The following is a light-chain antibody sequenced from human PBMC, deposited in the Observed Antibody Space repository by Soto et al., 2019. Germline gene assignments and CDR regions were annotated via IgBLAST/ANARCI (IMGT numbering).Light chain of an antibody. CDR3: SAHGGTNPYV. CDR2: DVN. V-gene: IGLV2-8*01. CDR1: ASDIGGYTF. Sequence: QSALTQPPSASGSPGQSVAISCTGTASDIGGYTFVSWYQQHPGKAPKPLIYDVNKRPSGVPNRFSGSKSGNTAALTVSGLHAEDEAEYYCSAHGGTNPYVFGTGTKVTVL. J-gene: IGLJ1*01.